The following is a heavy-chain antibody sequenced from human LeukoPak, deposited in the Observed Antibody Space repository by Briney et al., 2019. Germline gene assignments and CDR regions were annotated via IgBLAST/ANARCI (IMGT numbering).Heavy chain of an antibody. CDR2: IYPRDSDT. J-gene: IGHJ4*02. D-gene: IGHD3-16*01. V-gene: IGHV5-51*01. CDR3: ARHSDVVGAI. Sequence: GESLKISCEASGYTFTHQWIGGVRQMPGTGLEWVGIIYPRDSDTIYSPSFQGHVTSSADTSINTAYLEWRSLEASDTAMYYCARHSDVVGAIWGQGTQVTVSS. CDR1: GYTFTHQW.